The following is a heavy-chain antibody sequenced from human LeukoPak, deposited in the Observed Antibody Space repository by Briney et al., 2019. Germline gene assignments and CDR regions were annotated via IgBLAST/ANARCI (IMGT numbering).Heavy chain of an antibody. J-gene: IGHJ4*02. CDR3: ARGPWGVAVAGQKIDY. Sequence: GASVKVSCKASGYTFTGYYMHLVRQAPGQGLEWMGWINPNSGGTNYAQKSQGRVTMTRDTSISTAYMELSRLRSDDTAVYYCARGPWGVAVAGQKIDYSGQGTLVTVSS. V-gene: IGHV1-2*02. CDR2: INPNSGGT. D-gene: IGHD6-19*01. CDR1: GYTFTGYY.